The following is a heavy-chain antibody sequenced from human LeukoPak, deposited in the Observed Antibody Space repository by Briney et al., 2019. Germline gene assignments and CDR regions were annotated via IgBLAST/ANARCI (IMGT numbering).Heavy chain of an antibody. CDR3: ARRYQVAAFYYFDY. V-gene: IGHV4-38-2*01. J-gene: IGHJ4*02. CDR1: GYSISSGYY. CDR2: IYHSGST. Sequence: SETLSLTCAVSGYSISSGYYWGWIRQPPGKGLGWIGSIYHSGSTYYNPSLKSRVTISVDTSKNQFSLKLSSVTAADTAVYYCARRYQVAAFYYFDYWGQGTRLTVSS. D-gene: IGHD2-15*01.